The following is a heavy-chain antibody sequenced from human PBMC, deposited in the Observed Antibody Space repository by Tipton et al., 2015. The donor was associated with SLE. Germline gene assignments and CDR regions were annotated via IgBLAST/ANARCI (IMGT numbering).Heavy chain of an antibody. CDR3: AKERSCSSWSCYGGLDHQFVAHMSV. CDR1: GFNFGDYA. V-gene: IGHV3-43*01. J-gene: IGHJ6*03. CDR2: ITWDGRVS. D-gene: IGHD2-2*01. Sequence: SLRLSCAASGFNFGDYAMHWVRQVPGKALEWISVITWDGRVSHYSDSVKGRFTISRDNIKNSLYLQMRGLGSEDTAVYYCAKERSCSSWSCYGGLDHQFVAHMSVWGKGTTVTVPS.